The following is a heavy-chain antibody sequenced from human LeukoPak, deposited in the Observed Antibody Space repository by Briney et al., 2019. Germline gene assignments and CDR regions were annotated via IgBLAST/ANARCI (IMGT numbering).Heavy chain of an antibody. CDR3: ARQASSGYVQFDY. CDR2: ISYDGSNK. D-gene: IGHD5-12*01. Sequence: GRSLRLSCAASGFTFSSYAMHWVRQAPGKGLEWVAVISYDGSNKYYADSVKGRFTISRDNSKNTLCLQMNSLRAEDTAVYYCARQASSGYVQFDYWGQGTLVTVSS. V-gene: IGHV3-30*04. J-gene: IGHJ4*02. CDR1: GFTFSSYA.